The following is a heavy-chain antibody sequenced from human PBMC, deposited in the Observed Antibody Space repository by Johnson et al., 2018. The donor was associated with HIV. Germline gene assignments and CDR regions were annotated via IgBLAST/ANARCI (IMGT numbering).Heavy chain of an antibody. D-gene: IGHD2-2*01. Sequence: VQLVESGGGLVQPGGSLRLSCAASGFTFSSYDMHWVRQATGKGLEWVSAIGTAGDTYYPGSVKGRFTISRENAKNSLYLQMNSLRAGDTAVYYCARQVYCSSTSCSSAFDIWGLGTLVTVSS. CDR3: ARQVYCSSTSCSSAFDI. CDR2: IGTAGDT. J-gene: IGHJ3*02. V-gene: IGHV3-13*01. CDR1: GFTFSSYD.